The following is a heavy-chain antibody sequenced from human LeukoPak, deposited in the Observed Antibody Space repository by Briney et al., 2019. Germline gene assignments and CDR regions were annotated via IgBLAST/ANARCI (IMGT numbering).Heavy chain of an antibody. CDR2: ISSSGSTI. CDR1: GFTFSSYS. Sequence: PGGSLRLSCAASGFTFSSYSMNWVRQVPGKGLEWVSYISSSGSTIYYADSVKGRFTISRDNAKNSLYLQMNSLRDEDTAVYYCARGGSGYGDYYYFYAMDVWGQGTTVTVSS. D-gene: IGHD3-22*01. J-gene: IGHJ6*02. V-gene: IGHV3-48*02. CDR3: ARGGSGYGDYYYFYAMDV.